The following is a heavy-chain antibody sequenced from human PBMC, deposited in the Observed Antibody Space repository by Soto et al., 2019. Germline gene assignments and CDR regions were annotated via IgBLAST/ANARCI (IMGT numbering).Heavy chain of an antibody. V-gene: IGHV4-39*07. CDR1: GGSVSSSSYY. Sequence: PSETLSLTCTVSGGSVSSSSYYWGWVRQPPGKGLEWIGSVYYSGSTYYNPSLKSRVTISVDTSKNQFSLKLSSVTAADTAVYYCARLPITMVRGARDAFDIWGQGTMVTVSS. D-gene: IGHD3-10*01. CDR3: ARLPITMVRGARDAFDI. CDR2: VYYSGST. J-gene: IGHJ3*02.